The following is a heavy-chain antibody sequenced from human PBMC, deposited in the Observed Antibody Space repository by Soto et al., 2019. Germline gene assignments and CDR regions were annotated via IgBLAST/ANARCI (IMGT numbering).Heavy chain of an antibody. CDR3: ARGCSGGSCYKGFDY. Sequence: SETLSLTCAVSSGSISSSNWWSWVRQPPGKGLEWIGEIYHSGSTNYNPSLKSRVTISVDKSKNQFSLKLSSVTAADTAVYYCARGCSGGSCYKGFDYWGQGTLVTVSS. V-gene: IGHV4-4*02. CDR2: IYHSGST. CDR1: SGSISSSNW. J-gene: IGHJ4*02. D-gene: IGHD2-15*01.